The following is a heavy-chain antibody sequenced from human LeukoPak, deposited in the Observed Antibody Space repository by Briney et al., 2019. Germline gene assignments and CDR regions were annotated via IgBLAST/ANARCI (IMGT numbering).Heavy chain of an antibody. J-gene: IGHJ4*02. CDR3: ARVDRGSYLMFYYVDY. Sequence: PRGSLRLSCAASGFTFSNCAMSWVRKAPGKGLEWVSAISGRGDRTNYADSVKGRFTISRDNAKNSLYLQMNSLRAEDTAVYYCARVDRGSYLMFYYVDYWGQGTLVTVSS. D-gene: IGHD1-26*01. V-gene: IGHV3-23*01. CDR2: ISGRGDRT. CDR1: GFTFSNCA.